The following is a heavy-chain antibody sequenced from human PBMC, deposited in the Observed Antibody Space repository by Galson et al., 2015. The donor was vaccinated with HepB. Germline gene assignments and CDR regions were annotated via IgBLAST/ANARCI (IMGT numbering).Heavy chain of an antibody. CDR2: INPSGGST. D-gene: IGHD3-9*01. CDR1: GYTFTSYY. Sequence: SVKVSCKASGYTFTSYYMHWVRQAPGQGLEWMGIINPSGGSTSYAQKFQGRVTMTRDTSTSTVYMELSSLRSEDTAVYYSASHTISYGMDVWGQGTTVTVSS. V-gene: IGHV1-46*01. J-gene: IGHJ6*02. CDR3: ASHTISYGMDV.